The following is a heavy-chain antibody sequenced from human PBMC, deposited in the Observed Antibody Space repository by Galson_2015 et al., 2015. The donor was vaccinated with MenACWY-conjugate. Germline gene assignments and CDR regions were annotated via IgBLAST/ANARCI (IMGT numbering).Heavy chain of an antibody. Sequence: SETLSLTCTVSGRSVSNSSYYWGWIRQPPGKGLEWIGEIYHSGSTNYNPSLKSRLTVSVDKSKNQFSLKLSSVTAADTAVYYCARGNYYVSGTYYKSANFDYWGQGSLVTVSS. D-gene: IGHD3-10*01. CDR3: ARGNYYVSGTYYKSANFDY. V-gene: IGHV4-39*07. CDR2: IYHSGST. CDR1: GRSVSNSSYY. J-gene: IGHJ4*02.